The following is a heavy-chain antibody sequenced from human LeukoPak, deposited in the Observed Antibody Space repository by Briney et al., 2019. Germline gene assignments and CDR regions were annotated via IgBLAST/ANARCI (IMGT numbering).Heavy chain of an antibody. D-gene: IGHD2-2*01. CDR2: MNPNSGNT. CDR3: ARDADHLGYYYMDV. J-gene: IGHJ6*03. V-gene: IGHV1-8*03. Sequence: ASVKVSCKASGYTFTSYDINWVRQATGQGLGWMGWMNPNSGNTGYAQKFQGRVTITRNTSISTAYMELSSLRSEDTAVYYCARDADHLGYYYMDVWGKGTTVTVSS. CDR1: GYTFTSYD.